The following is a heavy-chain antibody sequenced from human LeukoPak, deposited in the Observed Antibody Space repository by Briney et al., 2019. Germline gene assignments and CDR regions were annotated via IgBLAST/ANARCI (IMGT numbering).Heavy chain of an antibody. Sequence: SETLSLTCTVSGGSISSYYWSWIRQSPGKGLDWIGYFYYSGSTTYNPSLNSRVTMSADTSKNQFSLKLRSLTAADTAVYCCARAEGPLWFGDTWYFDYWGQGTLVTVSS. CDR3: ARAEGPLWFGDTWYFDY. J-gene: IGHJ4*02. D-gene: IGHD3-10*01. CDR2: FYYSGST. CDR1: GGSISSYY. V-gene: IGHV4-59*12.